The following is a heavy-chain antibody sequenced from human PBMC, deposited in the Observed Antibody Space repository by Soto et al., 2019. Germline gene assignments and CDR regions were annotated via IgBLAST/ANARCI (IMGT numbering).Heavy chain of an antibody. CDR3: AKALGNPYYYYYMDV. Sequence: EVQLLDSGGGLVQPGGSLRLSCAASGFNFNIYAMTWVRQAPGKGLEWVSTISPGGDSTYFVDSVKGRVTISRDNSKNTLSLQMNSLRAEDTATYFCAKALGNPYYYYYMDVWGTGTTVTVSS. CDR2: ISPGGDST. J-gene: IGHJ6*03. D-gene: IGHD1-1*01. V-gene: IGHV3-23*01. CDR1: GFNFNIYA.